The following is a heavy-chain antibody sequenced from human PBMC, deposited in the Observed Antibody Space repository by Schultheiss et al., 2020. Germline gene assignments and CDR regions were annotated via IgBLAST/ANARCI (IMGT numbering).Heavy chain of an antibody. J-gene: IGHJ4*02. CDR2: IYYSGST. CDR1: GGSISSYY. V-gene: IGHV4-59*12. D-gene: IGHD3-10*01. CDR3: ARRDYYGSRGY. Sequence: SETLSLTCTVSGGSISSYYWSWIRQPPGKGLEWIGYIYYSGSTNYNPSLKSRVTISVDTSKNQFSLKLSSVTAADTAVYYCARRDYYGSRGYWGQGTLVTVSS.